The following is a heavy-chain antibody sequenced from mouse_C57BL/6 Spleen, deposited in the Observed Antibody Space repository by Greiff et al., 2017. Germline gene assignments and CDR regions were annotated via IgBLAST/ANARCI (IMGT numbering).Heavy chain of an antibody. V-gene: IGHV1-62-2*01. J-gene: IGHJ4*01. Sequence: VMLVESGAELVKPGASVKLSCKASGYTFTEYTIHWVKQRSGQGLEWIGWFYPGSGSIKYNEKFKDKATLTADKSSSTVYMDLSRLTSEDSAVYFCSIHEDGGLRGGDYYAMDYWGQGTSVTVSS. CDR2: FYPGSGSI. CDR3: SIHEDGGLRGGDYYAMDY. CDR1: GYTFTEYT. D-gene: IGHD2-2*01.